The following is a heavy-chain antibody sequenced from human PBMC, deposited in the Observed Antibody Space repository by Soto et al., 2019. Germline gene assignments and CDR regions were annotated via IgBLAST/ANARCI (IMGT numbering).Heavy chain of an antibody. Sequence: QEELVQSGAEVKKPGSSVNVSCKASEGTFSSYSNTWVRQAPGQRLEWMGEIIPLLGTANYAQKFQGRVTITGDKSTSTIYMGLSSLRSDDTAVYYCARDPVDLFGYMDVWGQGTTVTVSS. CDR1: EGTFSSYS. CDR3: ARDPVDLFGYMDV. J-gene: IGHJ6*02. V-gene: IGHV1-69*06. D-gene: IGHD6-25*01. CDR2: IIPLLGTA.